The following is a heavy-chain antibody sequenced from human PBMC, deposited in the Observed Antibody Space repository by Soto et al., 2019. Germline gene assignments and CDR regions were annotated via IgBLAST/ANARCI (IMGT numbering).Heavy chain of an antibody. Sequence: QVQLVQSGAEVKKPGSSVKVSCKASGGTFNNYAISWVRQAPGQGLEWMGGFIPIIGTADYAHKFQGRLAISADESTGTTFMKLSSLRSEDTALYYCARGGVDVVATSAFDYWGQGTLVTVSS. D-gene: IGHD5-12*01. CDR1: GGTFNNYA. J-gene: IGHJ4*02. CDR2: FIPIIGTA. CDR3: ARGGVDVVATSAFDY. V-gene: IGHV1-69*01.